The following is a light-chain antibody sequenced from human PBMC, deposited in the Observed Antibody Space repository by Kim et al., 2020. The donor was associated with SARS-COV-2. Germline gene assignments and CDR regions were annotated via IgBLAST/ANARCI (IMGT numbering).Light chain of an antibody. Sequence: LAPGERATLSCRASQSTSSFLAWYQQKPGQAPRLLIHDATTRATGIPARFSGSGSGTDFTLTISSLEPEDFAVYYCQQRDSWPLTFGGGTKVDIK. CDR3: QQRDSWPLT. CDR1: QSTSSF. CDR2: DAT. J-gene: IGKJ4*01. V-gene: IGKV3-11*01.